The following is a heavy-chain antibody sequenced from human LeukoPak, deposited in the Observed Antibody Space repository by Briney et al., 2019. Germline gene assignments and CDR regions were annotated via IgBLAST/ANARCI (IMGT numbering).Heavy chain of an antibody. CDR3: ARDLSGIAAAGFD. D-gene: IGHD6-13*01. CDR2: IRYDGSNK. J-gene: IGHJ4*02. CDR1: GFTFSSYG. Sequence: GGPLRLSCAASGFTFSSYGMHWVRQAPGKGLEWVAFIRYDGSNKYYADSVKGRFTISRDNSKNTLYLQMNSLRAQDTAVYYCARDLSGIAAAGFDWGQGTLVTVSS. V-gene: IGHV3-30*02.